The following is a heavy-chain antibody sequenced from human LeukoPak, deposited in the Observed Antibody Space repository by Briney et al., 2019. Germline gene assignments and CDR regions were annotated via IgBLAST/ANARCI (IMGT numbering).Heavy chain of an antibody. CDR1: GYTFTAYY. V-gene: IGHV1-46*01. Sequence: ASVKVSCKASGYTFTAYYMHWVRQAPGQGLEWMGIINPSGGSTTYAQKFQGRVTVTRDTSTSTVYMELSSLRSEDTAVYYCARSSWFGYFDLWGRGTLVTVSS. CDR3: ARSSWFGYFDL. J-gene: IGHJ2*01. CDR2: INPSGGST. D-gene: IGHD6-13*01.